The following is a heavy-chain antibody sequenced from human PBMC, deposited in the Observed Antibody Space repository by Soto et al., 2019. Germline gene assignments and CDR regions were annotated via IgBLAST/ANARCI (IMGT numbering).Heavy chain of an antibody. CDR3: AKNQGVELVPLATVDWFDP. V-gene: IGHV3-23*01. Sequence: PGGSLRLSCAASGFIFENFGMNWVRQAPGKGLEWISSISGSGFKKYYADSVKGQFTISRDNSKSTVYLELNNLSAEDTAVYHCAKNQGVELVPLATVDWFDPWGQGSVVTVSS. J-gene: IGHJ5*02. D-gene: IGHD1-26*01. CDR2: ISGSGFKK. CDR1: GFIFENFG.